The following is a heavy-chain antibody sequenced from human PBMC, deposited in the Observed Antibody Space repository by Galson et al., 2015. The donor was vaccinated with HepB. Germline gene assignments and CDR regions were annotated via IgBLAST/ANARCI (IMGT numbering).Heavy chain of an antibody. Sequence: SVKVSCKASGGTFSSYAISWVRQAPGQGLEWMGGLIPIFGTANYAQKFQGRVTITADESTSTAYMELSSLRPEDTAVYYCARVYMTTVTHYYFDSWGQGTLVTVSA. CDR1: GGTFSSYA. J-gene: IGHJ4*02. V-gene: IGHV1-69*13. CDR3: ARVYMTTVTHYYFDS. CDR2: LIPIFGTA. D-gene: IGHD4-11*01.